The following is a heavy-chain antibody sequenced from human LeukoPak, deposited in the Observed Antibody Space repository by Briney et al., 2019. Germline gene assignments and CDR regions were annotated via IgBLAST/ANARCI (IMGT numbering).Heavy chain of an antibody. J-gene: IGHJ6*03. V-gene: IGHV1-69*13. CDR2: IIPIFGTA. CDR1: GGTFSSYA. Sequence: SVKVSCKASGGTFSSYAISWVRQAPGQGLEWMGGIIPIFGTANYAQKFQGRVTITADESTSTAYMELSSLRSEDTAVYYCARGNNGRYYMDVWGKGTTVTVSS. CDR3: ARGNNGRYYMDV. D-gene: IGHD1/OR15-1a*01.